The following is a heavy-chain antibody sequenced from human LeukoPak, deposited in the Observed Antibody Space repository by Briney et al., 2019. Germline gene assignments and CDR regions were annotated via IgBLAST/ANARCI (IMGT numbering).Heavy chain of an antibody. CDR2: ISYDGSNK. CDR3: ARATRRGFDY. CDR1: GFTFSSYA. J-gene: IGHJ4*02. V-gene: IGHV3-30-3*01. Sequence: PGRSLRLSCAASGFTFSSYAMHWVRQAPGKGLEWVAVISYDGSNKYYADSVKGRFTISRDNSKNTLYLQMNSLRAEDTAVYYCARATRRGFDYWSQGTLVTVSS.